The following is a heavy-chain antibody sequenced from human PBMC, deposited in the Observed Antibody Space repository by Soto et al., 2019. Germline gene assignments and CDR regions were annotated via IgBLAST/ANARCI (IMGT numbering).Heavy chain of an antibody. J-gene: IGHJ6*02. Sequence: QVQLVESGGGVVQPGRSLRLSCAASGFTFSTYGMHWVRQAPGKGLEGVAALSHDETNKFYADSVKGRFTISRDNSKNTLYLEMFSLRAEDTAVYYCVKEGRGSTTSCSRCYGLDVWGQGTTVTVSS. D-gene: IGHD2-2*01. V-gene: IGHV3-30*18. CDR1: GFTFSTYG. CDR3: VKEGRGSTTSCSRCYGLDV. CDR2: LSHDETNK.